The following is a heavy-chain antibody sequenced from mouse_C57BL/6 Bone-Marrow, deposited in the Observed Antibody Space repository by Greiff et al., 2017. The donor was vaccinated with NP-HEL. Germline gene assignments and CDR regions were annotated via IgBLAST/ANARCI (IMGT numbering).Heavy chain of an antibody. D-gene: IGHD1-1*01. J-gene: IGHJ1*03. CDR1: GFTFSDYY. Sequence: EVKLVESEGGLVQPGSSMKLSCTASGFTFSDYYMAWVRQVPEKGLEWVANINYDGSSTYYLDSLKSRFIISRDNAKNILYLQMSSLKSEDTATYYCARDYYYGSDWYVDVWGTGTTVTVSS. CDR3: ARDYYYGSDWYVDV. CDR2: INYDGSST. V-gene: IGHV5-16*01.